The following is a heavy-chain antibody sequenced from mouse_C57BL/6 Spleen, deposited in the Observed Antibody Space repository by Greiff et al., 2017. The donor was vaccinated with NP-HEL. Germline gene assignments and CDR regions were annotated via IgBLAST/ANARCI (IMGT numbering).Heavy chain of an antibody. CDR1: GYAFTNYL. J-gene: IGHJ3*01. V-gene: IGHV1-54*01. D-gene: IGHD2-5*01. CDR2: INPGSGGT. Sequence: QVQLKQSGAELVRPGTSVKVSCKASGYAFTNYLIEWVKQRPGQGLEWIGVINPGSGGTNYNEKFKGKATLTADKSSSTAYMQLSSLTSEDSAVYFCARSYYSTSRFAYWGQGTLVTVSA. CDR3: ARSYYSTSRFAY.